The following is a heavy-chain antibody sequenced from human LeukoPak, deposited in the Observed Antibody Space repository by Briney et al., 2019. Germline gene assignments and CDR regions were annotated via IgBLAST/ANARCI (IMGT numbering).Heavy chain of an antibody. CDR2: IWYAGSNK. Sequence: GGSLRLSCAASGFTFSSYGMHWVRQAPGKGLEWVAVIWYAGSNKYYADSVKGRFTISRDNSKNTLYLQMNSLRAEDTAVYYCARDPSEATLDYWGQGTLVTVSS. J-gene: IGHJ4*02. V-gene: IGHV3-33*01. CDR1: GFTFSSYG. CDR3: ARDPSEATLDY.